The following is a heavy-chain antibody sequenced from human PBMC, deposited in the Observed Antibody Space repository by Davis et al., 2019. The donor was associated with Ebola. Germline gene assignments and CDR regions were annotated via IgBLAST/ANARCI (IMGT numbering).Heavy chain of an antibody. D-gene: IGHD1-1*01. CDR3: ARADNWNGWYYYGMDV. CDR1: GYTFTSYD. Sequence: ASVKVSCKASGYTFTSYDINWVRQATGQGLEWMGWMNPNSGNTGYAQKFQGRVTMTRNTSISTAYMELSSLRSEDTAVYYCARADNWNGWYYYGMDVWGQGTTVTVSS. CDR2: MNPNSGNT. J-gene: IGHJ6*02. V-gene: IGHV1-8*01.